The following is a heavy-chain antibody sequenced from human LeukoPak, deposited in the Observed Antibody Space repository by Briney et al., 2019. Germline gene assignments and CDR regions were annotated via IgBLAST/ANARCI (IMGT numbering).Heavy chain of an antibody. D-gene: IGHD1-26*01. CDR3: ARGWEVDRDGAFDV. V-gene: IGHV1-2*02. J-gene: IGHJ3*01. CDR2: INPNSGGT. Sequence: ASVKVSCRASGYTFTGYYMHWVRQAPGQGLEWMGWINPNSGGTNYAQKFQGRVTMTRDTSISTAYMELSRLISEDTAMYYCARGWEVDRDGAFDVWGQGTMVTVSP. CDR1: GYTFTGYY.